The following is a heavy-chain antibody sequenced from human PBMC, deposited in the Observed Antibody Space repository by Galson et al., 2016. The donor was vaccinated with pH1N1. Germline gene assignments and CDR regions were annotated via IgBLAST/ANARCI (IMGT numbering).Heavy chain of an antibody. CDR1: GFTFSSFW. Sequence: SLRLFCAASGFTFSSFWMSWVRQAPGKGLEWVANIKQDGSETHYVDSVKGRFTISRDNTKKSLYLQVNSLRVEDTAVYYCARDGVSSTSPRGVDYWGQGTLVTVSS. D-gene: IGHD6-6*01. J-gene: IGHJ4*02. CDR2: IKQDGSET. V-gene: IGHV3-7*01. CDR3: ARDGVSSTSPRGVDY.